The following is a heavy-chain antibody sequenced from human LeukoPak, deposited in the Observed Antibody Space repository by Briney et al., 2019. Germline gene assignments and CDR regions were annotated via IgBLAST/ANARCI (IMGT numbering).Heavy chain of an antibody. V-gene: IGHV3-30*04. Sequence: QPGGSLRLSCAASGFTFSSYAMHWVRQAPGKGLEWVAVISYDGSNKYYADSVKGRFTISRDNSKNTLYLQMNSLRAEDTALYYCASASPAADYWGQGTLVTVSS. CDR1: GFTFSSYA. D-gene: IGHD2-2*01. J-gene: IGHJ4*02. CDR3: ASASPAADY. CDR2: ISYDGSNK.